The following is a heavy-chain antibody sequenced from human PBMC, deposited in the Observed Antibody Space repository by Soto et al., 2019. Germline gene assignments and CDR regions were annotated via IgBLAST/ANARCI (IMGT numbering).Heavy chain of an antibody. J-gene: IGHJ4*02. CDR3: ARVDHRGYFAIFTDY. D-gene: IGHD1-1*01. CDR2: IYDSVNT. Sequence: PSETLSLTCTVSGDSLSSGGHYWSWIRQHPGKGLEWIGHIYDSVNTYYSPSLRSRVTISADMSKNQFSLNLRSVTAADTAVYYCARVDHRGYFAIFTDYWGQGTLVTVSS. V-gene: IGHV4-31*03. CDR1: GDSLSSGGHY.